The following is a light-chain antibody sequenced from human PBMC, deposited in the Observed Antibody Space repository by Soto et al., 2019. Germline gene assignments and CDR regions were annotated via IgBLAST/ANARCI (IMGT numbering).Light chain of an antibody. J-gene: IGKJ1*01. V-gene: IGKV3-20*01. CDR2: AAS. Sequence: EIVLTQSPGTLSLSPGERATLSCRASQSVTSSYLAWYQQKPGQAPRLLIYAASSRATGIPDRFSGSGSGTDFTLTISRLEPDDFAVYYCQQYGSSTWTFGPGTKVEIK. CDR3: QQYGSSTWT. CDR1: QSVTSSY.